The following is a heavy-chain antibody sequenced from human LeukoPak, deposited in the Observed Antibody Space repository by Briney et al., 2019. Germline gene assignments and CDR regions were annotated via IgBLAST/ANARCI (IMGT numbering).Heavy chain of an antibody. V-gene: IGHV3-43*01. D-gene: IGHD6-6*01. CDR2: ISWDGGST. J-gene: IGHJ4*02. Sequence: SGGSLRLSCAASGFTFDDYTMYWVRQAPGKGLEWVSLISWDGGSTYYADSVKGRFTISRDNSKNSLYLQMNSLRTEDTALYYCAKDSSSSSWPNGMDYWGQGTLVTVSS. CDR1: GFTFDDYT. CDR3: AKDSSSSSWPNGMDY.